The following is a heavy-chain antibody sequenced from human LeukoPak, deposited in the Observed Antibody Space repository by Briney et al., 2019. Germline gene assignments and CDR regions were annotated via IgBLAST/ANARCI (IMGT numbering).Heavy chain of an antibody. D-gene: IGHD1-26*01. Sequence: SVKVSCKASGGTFSSYAISWVRQAPGQGLEWMGRIIPILGTANYAQKFQGRVTITADKSTSTAYMELSSLRSEDTAVYYCARASRGVGVAFDYWGQGTLVTVSS. J-gene: IGHJ4*02. CDR2: IIPILGTA. V-gene: IGHV1-69*04. CDR1: GGTFSSYA. CDR3: ARASRGVGVAFDY.